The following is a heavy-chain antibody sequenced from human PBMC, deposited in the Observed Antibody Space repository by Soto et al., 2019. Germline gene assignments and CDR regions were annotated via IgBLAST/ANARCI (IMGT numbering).Heavy chain of an antibody. CDR3: VKDRSDTWSFDY. D-gene: IGHD2-8*02. CDR1: GFTFSSCA. V-gene: IGHV3-30*18. J-gene: IGHJ4*02. Sequence: QVQLVESGGGVVQPGRSLRLSCVASGFTFSSCAMHWVRQVPGKGLEWLAVVTHDGTLYPYADSVKGRFSFSRDNSRKTLYLQMNGLRPEDTALYDCVKDRSDTWSFDYWGQGTLVTVSS. CDR2: VTHDGTLY.